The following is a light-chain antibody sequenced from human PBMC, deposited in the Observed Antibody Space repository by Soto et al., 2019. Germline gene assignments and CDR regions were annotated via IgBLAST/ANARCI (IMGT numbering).Light chain of an antibody. CDR1: QSVSSSY. CDR3: HQYGSSPLT. CDR2: GAS. Sequence: EIVLTQSPGTLSLSPGERATLSCRASQSVSSSYLAWYQQKPGQAPSLLIHGASSRATGIPDRFSGSGSGTDFTLTISRLEPEDFAVYYCHQYGSSPLTFGGGTKVEIK. J-gene: IGKJ4*01. V-gene: IGKV3-20*01.